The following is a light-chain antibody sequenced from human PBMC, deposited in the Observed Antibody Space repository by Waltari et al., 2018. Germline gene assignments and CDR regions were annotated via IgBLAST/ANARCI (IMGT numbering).Light chain of an antibody. V-gene: IGKV3-15*01. Sequence: EIVMTQSPATLSVSPGERATLSCRASQSVGSDLAWYQQKPGQAPMLLIYDASTRATGIPAKFSGSGSGTEFTLTISSLQSEDFGIYYCQHYNYWPPWTFGQGTKVEIK. CDR2: DAS. CDR1: QSVGSD. CDR3: QHYNYWPPWT. J-gene: IGKJ1*01.